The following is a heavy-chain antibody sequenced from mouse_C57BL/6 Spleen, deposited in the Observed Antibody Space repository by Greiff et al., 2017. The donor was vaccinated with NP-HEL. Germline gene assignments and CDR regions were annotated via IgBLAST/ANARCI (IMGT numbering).Heavy chain of an antibody. Sequence: EVQLVESGPGLVKPSPSLSLTCSVTGFSITSGYYWNWIRQFPGNKLEWMGYISYDGSNKYNPSLKNRISITRDTSKNQFFLKLNTVTTEDTATYYCARHDTLDYWGQGTSVTVSS. CDR1: GFSITSGYY. J-gene: IGHJ4*01. CDR3: ARHDTLDY. D-gene: IGHD2-3*01. V-gene: IGHV3-6*01. CDR2: ISYDGSN.